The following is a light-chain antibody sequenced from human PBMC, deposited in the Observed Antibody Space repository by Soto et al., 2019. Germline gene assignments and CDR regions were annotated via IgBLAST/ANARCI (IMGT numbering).Light chain of an antibody. CDR3: ASFRSGTILV. CDR1: RSDIGDSNF. V-gene: IGLV2-14*01. J-gene: IGLJ6*01. CDR2: EVN. Sequence: QSALTQPASVSGSPGQSVAISCTGPRSDIGDSNFISWYQHSPGKAPRLLIYEVNNRPSGVSKRFSGSKAGNTASLTISGPLDDDEADYFCASFRSGTILVFGSGTKVTAL.